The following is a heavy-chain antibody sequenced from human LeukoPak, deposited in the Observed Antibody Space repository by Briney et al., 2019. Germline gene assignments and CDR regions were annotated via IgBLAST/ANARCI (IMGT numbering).Heavy chain of an antibody. J-gene: IGHJ4*02. CDR1: GFTFSSYA. CDR2: ISYDGSNK. V-gene: IGHV3-30*04. Sequence: GGSLRLSCAASGFTFSSYAMHWVRQAPGKGLERVAVISYDGSNKYYADSVKGRFTISRDNSKNTLYLQMNSLRAEDTAVYYCARKYGDYWGQGTLVTVSS. D-gene: IGHD2-2*01. CDR3: ARKYGDY.